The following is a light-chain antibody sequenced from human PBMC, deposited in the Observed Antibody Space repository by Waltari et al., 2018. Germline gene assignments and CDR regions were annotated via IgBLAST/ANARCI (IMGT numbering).Light chain of an antibody. J-gene: IGKJ5*01. CDR1: QSITSY. CDR2: TSS. CDR3: QQSYTIPFT. Sequence: DIQMTQSPSSLSASVGDSVTITCRASQSITSYLNWYQQKPGKAPKFLIYTSSSLQSGVPSRFSGSGSGTDFTLTISSLQPEDFATYYCQQSYTIPFTFGQGTRLEIK. V-gene: IGKV1-39*01.